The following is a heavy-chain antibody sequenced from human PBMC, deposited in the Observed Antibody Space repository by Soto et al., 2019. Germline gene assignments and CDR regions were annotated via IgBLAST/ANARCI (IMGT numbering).Heavy chain of an antibody. CDR1: GFTFSSYS. Sequence: PGGSLRLSCAASGFTFSSYSMNWVRQAPGKGLEWVSYISSSSSTIYYADSVKGRFTISRDNAKNSLYLQMNSLRAEDTAVHYCARSPLDFWSGYSAPNWFDPWGQGTLVTVSS. J-gene: IGHJ5*02. D-gene: IGHD3-3*01. V-gene: IGHV3-48*01. CDR3: ARSPLDFWSGYSAPNWFDP. CDR2: ISSSSSTI.